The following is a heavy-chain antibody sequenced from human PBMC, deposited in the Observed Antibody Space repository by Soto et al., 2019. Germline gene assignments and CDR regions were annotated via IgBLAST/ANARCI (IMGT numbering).Heavy chain of an antibody. J-gene: IGHJ6*02. V-gene: IGHV4-30-4*01. CDR2: IFSTGTA. CDR1: DGSISSNNYY. D-gene: IGHD3-16*02. Sequence: LSLTCTVSDGSISSNNYYWSWIRQPPGKGLEWIGYIFSTGTAYYNPSLQSRVTISLDMSKNQFSLKLSSVTAADTAVYYCARDIDFGMDVWGQGTTVTVSS. CDR3: ARDIDFGMDV.